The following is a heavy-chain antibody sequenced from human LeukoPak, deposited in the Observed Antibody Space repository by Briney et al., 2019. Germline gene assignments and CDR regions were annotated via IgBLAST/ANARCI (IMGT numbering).Heavy chain of an antibody. V-gene: IGHV4-59*12. Sequence: KPSETLSLTCTVSGGSISSYYWSWIRQPPGKGLEWIGYIYYSGSTNYNPSLKSRVTISVDTSKNQFSLKLSSVTAADTAVYYCARVPHYYGSGSYYSSWFDPWGQGTLVTVSS. D-gene: IGHD3-10*01. CDR2: IYYSGST. CDR3: ARVPHYYGSGSYYSSWFDP. J-gene: IGHJ5*02. CDR1: GGSISSYY.